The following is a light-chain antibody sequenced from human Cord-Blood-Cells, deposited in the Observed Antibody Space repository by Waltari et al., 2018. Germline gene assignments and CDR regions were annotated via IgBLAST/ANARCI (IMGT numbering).Light chain of an antibody. CDR3: AAWDDSLSGPWV. CDR1: RPNIGRKY. CDR2: RNN. Sequence: QSVLTQPPSASGTPGQGVTLSCSGSRPNIGRKYVYWSQPLPGTAPKLLIYRNNQRPSGVPDRFSGSKSGTSASLAISGLRSEDEADYYCAAWDDSLSGPWVFGGGTKLTVL. J-gene: IGLJ3*02. V-gene: IGLV1-47*01.